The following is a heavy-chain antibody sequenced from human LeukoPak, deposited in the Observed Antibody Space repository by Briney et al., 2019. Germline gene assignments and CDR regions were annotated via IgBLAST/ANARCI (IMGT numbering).Heavy chain of an antibody. J-gene: IGHJ4*02. CDR2: IYSGGST. CDR1: GFTVSSNY. CDR3: ARYPSDQYYFDY. V-gene: IGHV3-53*01. Sequence: PGGSLRLSRAASGFTVSSNYMSWVRQAPGKGLECVSVIYSGGSTYYADSVKGRFTISRDNSKNTLYLQMNSLRAEDTAVYYCARYPSDQYYFDYWGQGTLVTVSS.